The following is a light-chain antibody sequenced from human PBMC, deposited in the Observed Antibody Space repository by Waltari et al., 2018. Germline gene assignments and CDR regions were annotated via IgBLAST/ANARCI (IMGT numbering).Light chain of an antibody. Sequence: DIQMTQSPSSLSASVGHRVTITCRASQSISSYLNWYQQKPGKAPKLLIYAASSLQSGVPSRFSGSGSGTDFTLTISSLQPEDFATYYCQQSYSRPRTFGQGTKVEIK. CDR3: QQSYSRPRT. CDR2: AAS. J-gene: IGKJ1*01. CDR1: QSISSY. V-gene: IGKV1-39*01.